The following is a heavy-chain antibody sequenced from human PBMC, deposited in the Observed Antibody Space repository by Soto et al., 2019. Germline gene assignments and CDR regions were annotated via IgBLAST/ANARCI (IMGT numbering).Heavy chain of an antibody. CDR2: INPSGGST. V-gene: IGHV1-46*01. Sequence: ASVKVSCKASGYTFTSYYMHWVRQAPGQGLEWMGIINPSGGSTSYAQKFQGRVTLTRDTSISTAYMELNSLTSDDTAMYYCARSGTGPTYLDHWGQGTLVTVSS. J-gene: IGHJ1*01. CDR3: ARSGTGPTYLDH. CDR1: GYTFTSYY. D-gene: IGHD1-7*01.